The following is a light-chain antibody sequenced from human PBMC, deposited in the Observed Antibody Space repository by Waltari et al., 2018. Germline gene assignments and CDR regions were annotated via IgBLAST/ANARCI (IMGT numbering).Light chain of an antibody. CDR2: ASS. CDR1: QDISNF. V-gene: IGKV1-9*01. Sequence: DIQLTQSPSSLSASVADRVTLTCRASQDISNFSAWYQQKPGQAPQLLIFASSTLQSGVPSRFGGSGSGTEFTLTISSLQPEDFATYYCQQLKDSPPTFGGGTKVEIK. J-gene: IGKJ4*01. CDR3: QQLKDSPPT.